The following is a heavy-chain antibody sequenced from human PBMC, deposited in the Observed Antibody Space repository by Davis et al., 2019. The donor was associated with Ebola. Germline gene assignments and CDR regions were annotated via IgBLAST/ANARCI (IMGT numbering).Heavy chain of an antibody. CDR1: GFTFSSYA. Sequence: PGGSLRLSCAASGFTFSSYAMSWVRQAPGKGLEWVSAISGSGGSTYYADSVKGRFTISRDNSKNTLYLQMNSLRAEDTAVYYCARGDQGYSYGYCFDYWGQGTLVTVSS. V-gene: IGHV3-23*01. CDR2: ISGSGGST. CDR3: ARGDQGYSYGYCFDY. D-gene: IGHD5-18*01. J-gene: IGHJ4*02.